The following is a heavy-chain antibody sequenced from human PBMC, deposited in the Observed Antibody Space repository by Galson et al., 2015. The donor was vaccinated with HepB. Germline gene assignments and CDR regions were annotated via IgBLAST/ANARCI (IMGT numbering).Heavy chain of an antibody. CDR1: GGTFSSYA. Sequence: SVKVSCKASGGTFSSYAISWVRQAPGQGLEWMGGIIPIFGTANYAQKFQGRVTITADKSTSTAYMELSSLRSEDTAVYYCASPKLGYCSGGSCYEVGYYYYGMDVWGQGTTVTVSS. CDR3: ASPKLGYCSGGSCYEVGYYYYGMDV. V-gene: IGHV1-69*06. D-gene: IGHD2-15*01. J-gene: IGHJ6*02. CDR2: IIPIFGTA.